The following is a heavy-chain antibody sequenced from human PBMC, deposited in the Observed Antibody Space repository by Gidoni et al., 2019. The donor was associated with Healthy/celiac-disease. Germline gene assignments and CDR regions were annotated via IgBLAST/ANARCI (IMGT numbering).Heavy chain of an antibody. CDR1: GFTFSSYA. J-gene: IGHJ4*02. D-gene: IGHD3-3*01. CDR2: ISYDGSNK. CDR3: ARDRFDYDFWSGYYRY. V-gene: IGHV3-30-3*01. Sequence: QVQLVESGGGVVQPGRSLRLSCAASGFTFSSYAMHWVRQAPGKGLGLVEVISYDGSNKYYADAVKGRFTISRDNAKNTLYLQMNSLRAEDTAVYYCARDRFDYDFWSGYYRYWGQGTLVTVSS.